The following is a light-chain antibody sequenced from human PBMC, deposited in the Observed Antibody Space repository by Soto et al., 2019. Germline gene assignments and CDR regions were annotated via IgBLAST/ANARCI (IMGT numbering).Light chain of an antibody. V-gene: IGKV3-20*01. CDR3: QQYGSSRWT. Sequence: EIVLTQSPGTLSLSPGERATLSGRASPSVSSSYLAWYQQNRGQAPRLLIYGASSRAPGIPDRFGGSGSGTDFTLTISRLEPEDFAVYYCQQYGSSRWTFGQGTKVEIK. CDR2: GAS. CDR1: PSVSSSY. J-gene: IGKJ1*01.